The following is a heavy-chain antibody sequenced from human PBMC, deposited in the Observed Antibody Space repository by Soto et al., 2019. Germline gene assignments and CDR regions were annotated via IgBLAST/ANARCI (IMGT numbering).Heavy chain of an antibody. J-gene: IGHJ6*02. CDR1: GGSISSGDYY. Sequence: QVQLQESGPGLVKPSQTLSLTCTVSGGSISSGDYYWSWIRQPPGKGLEWIGYIYYSGSTYYNPSLKSRVTISVDTSKNQFSRKLSSVTAADTAVYYCARSYDFWSGYSNYGMDVWGQGTTVTVSS. D-gene: IGHD3-3*01. V-gene: IGHV4-30-4*01. CDR3: ARSYDFWSGYSNYGMDV. CDR2: IYYSGST.